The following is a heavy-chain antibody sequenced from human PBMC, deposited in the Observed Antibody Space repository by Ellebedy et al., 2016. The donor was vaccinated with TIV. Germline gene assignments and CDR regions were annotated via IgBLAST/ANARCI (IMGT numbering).Heavy chain of an antibody. CDR1: GFTVSSNY. Sequence: GESLKISCAASGFTVSSNYMNWVRQAPGKGLEWVSVIYSGADGGDTYYADSVKGRFTISRDTSKKTLYLHMNGLRAEDTAVYYCAKPFVGHCISTICYVFDDWGQGTLVTVSS. CDR2: IYSGADGGDT. D-gene: IGHD2-2*01. J-gene: IGHJ4*02. V-gene: IGHV3-53*05. CDR3: AKPFVGHCISTICYVFDD.